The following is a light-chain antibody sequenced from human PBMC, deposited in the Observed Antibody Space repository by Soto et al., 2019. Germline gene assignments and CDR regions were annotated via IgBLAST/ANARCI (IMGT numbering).Light chain of an antibody. V-gene: IGKV1-9*01. CDR2: EES. CDR1: QAITNN. CDR3: QQSYSTPTLT. J-gene: IGKJ5*01. Sequence: IHVTQSAFSASASVRDRVTITCRASQAITNNLAWYQQKPGNPHRLMIYEESTLHSGVPSRFSGRKVGTQFIFTIDSLLPEDFATYYCQQSYSTPTLTFGQGTRLDIK.